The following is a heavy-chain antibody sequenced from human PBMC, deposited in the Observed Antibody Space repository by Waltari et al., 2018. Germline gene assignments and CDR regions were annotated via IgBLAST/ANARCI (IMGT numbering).Heavy chain of an antibody. D-gene: IGHD6-13*01. J-gene: IGHJ4*02. V-gene: IGHV1-2*02. CDR3: ARGHRAAAGTDY. CDR2: INPNSGGT. Sequence: QVQLVQSGAEVKKPGASVKVSCKASGYTFTGYYMHWVRQAPGQGLEWMGWINPNSGGTNKAQKFQGRVTMTRDTSISPAYMELSGLRSDDTAVYYCARGHRAAAGTDYWRQGTLVTVSS. CDR1: GYTFTGYY.